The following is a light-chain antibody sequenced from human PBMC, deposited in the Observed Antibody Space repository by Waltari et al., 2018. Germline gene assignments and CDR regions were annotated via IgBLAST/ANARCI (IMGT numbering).Light chain of an antibody. CDR2: DVS. Sequence: QSALTQPASVSGSPGQSITISCIGTSSDVGGYNYVSWYQQHPGKVPKLLIYDVSNRPSGVSKRFSGSKSGNTASLTISGLQAEDEADYYCSSYTSISTPVVFGGGTKLTVL. CDR1: SSDVGGYNY. CDR3: SSYTSISTPVV. V-gene: IGLV2-14*03. J-gene: IGLJ2*01.